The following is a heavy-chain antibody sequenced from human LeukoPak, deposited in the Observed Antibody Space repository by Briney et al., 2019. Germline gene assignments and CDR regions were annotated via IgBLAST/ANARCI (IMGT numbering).Heavy chain of an antibody. CDR1: GYSFTIYG. V-gene: IGHV1-18*01. CDR2: ISAYNGNT. D-gene: IGHD1-1*01. Sequence: ASVNVSCTASGYSFTIYGISWVRQAPGQGLEWMGWISAYNGNTNYAQKLQGRVTMTTDTSTSTAYMELRSLRSDDTAVYYCARRGPQTGTLDPWGQGTLVTVSS. J-gene: IGHJ5*02. CDR3: ARRGPQTGTLDP.